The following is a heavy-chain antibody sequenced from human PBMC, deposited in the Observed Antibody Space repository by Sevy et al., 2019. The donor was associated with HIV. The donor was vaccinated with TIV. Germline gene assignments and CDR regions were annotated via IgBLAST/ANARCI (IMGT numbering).Heavy chain of an antibody. V-gene: IGHV4-39*01. CDR3: ARHDGVNPEYFDS. D-gene: IGHD4-17*01. CDR2: VHYRGST. CDR1: VSSGSISASNSY. J-gene: IGHJ4*02. Sequence: SETLSLSCTVSVSSGSISASNSYWGWIRQLPGKGLEWIGSVHYRGSTYYHPSLKSRVTISIHTSRNLFSLELKSVTAADTAFYFCARHDGVNPEYFDSWGRGILVTVSS.